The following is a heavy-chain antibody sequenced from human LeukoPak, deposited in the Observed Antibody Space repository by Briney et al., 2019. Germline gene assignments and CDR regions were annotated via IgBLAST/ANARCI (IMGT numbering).Heavy chain of an antibody. D-gene: IGHD3-22*01. V-gene: IGHV3-23*01. CDR1: GFTFSSYA. CDR2: ISGSGDNT. Sequence: GGSLRLSCAASGFTFSSYAMSWVRQAPGKGLEWVSGISGSGDNTYYADSVKGRFTISRDNTKNTLYVQVNSLGTEDTAAYYCAKGSYYDSSGSFYFDYWGQGTLVTVSS. J-gene: IGHJ4*02. CDR3: AKGSYYDSSGSFYFDY.